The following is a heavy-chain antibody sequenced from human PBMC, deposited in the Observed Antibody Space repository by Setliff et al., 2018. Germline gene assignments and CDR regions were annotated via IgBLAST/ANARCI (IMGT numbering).Heavy chain of an antibody. J-gene: IGHJ6*04. CDR1: GFNFSNYE. V-gene: IGHV3-48*03. D-gene: IGHD1-20*01. CDR3: ASPPIRQYNYYMDV. CDR2: ISSIGRLI. Sequence: LSLSCSGSGFNFSNYEINWVRQAPGKGLEWISYISSIGRLIHYADSVKGRFTVFRGNAGNSVHLQMNNLRVDDAAIYYCASPPIRQYNYYMDVWGKRTTVTVSS.